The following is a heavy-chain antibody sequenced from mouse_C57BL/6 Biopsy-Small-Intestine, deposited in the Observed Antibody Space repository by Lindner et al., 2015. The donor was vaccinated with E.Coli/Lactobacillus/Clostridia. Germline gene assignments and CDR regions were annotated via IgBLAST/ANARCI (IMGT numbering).Heavy chain of an antibody. D-gene: IGHD1-1*01. Sequence: VQLAGVWAELVKPGASVKISCKASGNAFSDYWLNWVKQRPGKGLEWIGQIYPGDGDTNYNGKFKGKATLTADKSSSTAYLQLSSLTSEDSAVYFCARGALRYSYYYAMDYWGQGTSVTVSS. V-gene: IGHV1-80*01. CDR1: GNAFSDYW. CDR2: IYPGDGDT. CDR3: ARGALRYSYYYAMDY. J-gene: IGHJ4*01.